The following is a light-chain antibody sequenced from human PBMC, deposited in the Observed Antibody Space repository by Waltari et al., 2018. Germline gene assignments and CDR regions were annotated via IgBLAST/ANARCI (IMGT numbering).Light chain of an antibody. CDR3: QQYYSTPQT. Sequence: IVMTQSPDSLTVSLGERATINCKSSESVLYNSNNKNYLAWYQQKPGQPPKLLIYWASTRESGVPDRFRGSGSGTDFTLTISSLQAEDVAVYYCQQYYSTPQTFGQGTKVEIK. CDR1: ESVLYNSNNKNY. V-gene: IGKV4-1*01. CDR2: WAS. J-gene: IGKJ1*01.